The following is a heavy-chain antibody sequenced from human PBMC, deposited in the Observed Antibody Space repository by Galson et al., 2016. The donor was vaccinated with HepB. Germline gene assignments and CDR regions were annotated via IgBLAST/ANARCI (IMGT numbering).Heavy chain of an antibody. CDR1: GFTFSSGA. CDR3: TDRPPFDY. CDR2: GNK. J-gene: IGHJ4*02. Sequence: SGGGVVQPGRSLRLSCAASGFTFSSGAMHWACQAQGKGMEWVGGNKDYADSVKGRFTISRDNSKNMLCLQMNMCESSVTTKNSTTDRPPFDYWGQGT. V-gene: IGHV3-33*03. D-gene: IGHD2-2*01.